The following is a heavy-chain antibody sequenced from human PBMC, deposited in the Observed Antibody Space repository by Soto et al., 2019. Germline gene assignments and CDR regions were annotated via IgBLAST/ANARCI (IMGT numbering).Heavy chain of an antibody. CDR1: GGSFSGYY. J-gene: IGHJ5*02. CDR2: INHSGST. D-gene: IGHD2-15*01. V-gene: IGHV4-34*01. Sequence: SETLSLTCAVYGGSFSGYYWSWIRQPPGKGLEWIGEINHSGSTNYNPSLKSRVTISVDTSKNQFSLKLSSVTAADTAVYYCARGAPRSMDIVVVVAASRRRNWFDPWGQGTLVTVSS. CDR3: ARGAPRSMDIVVVVAASRRRNWFDP.